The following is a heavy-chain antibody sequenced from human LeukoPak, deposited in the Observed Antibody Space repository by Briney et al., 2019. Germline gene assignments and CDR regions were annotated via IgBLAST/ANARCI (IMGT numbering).Heavy chain of an antibody. CDR1: GGSFSGYY. V-gene: IGHV4-34*01. J-gene: IGHJ5*02. D-gene: IGHD3-10*01. CDR2: INHSGST. CDR3: ARGRNTMVRGRGRRYNGFDP. Sequence: SETLSLTCAVYGGSFSGYYWSWIRQPPGKGLEWIGEINHSGSTNYNPSLKSRVTISVDTSRNQFSLKLSSVTAADTAVYYCARGRNTMVRGRGRRYNGFDPWGKGTLVTVSS.